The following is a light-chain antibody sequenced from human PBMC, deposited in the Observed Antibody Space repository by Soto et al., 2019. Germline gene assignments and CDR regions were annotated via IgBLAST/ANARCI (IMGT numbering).Light chain of an antibody. V-gene: IGKV3-15*01. CDR1: KSVSSS. CDR2: AAS. J-gene: IGKJ2*01. CDR3: QQYNYWPRT. Sequence: EIVMTQSPATLFVSPGERATLSCRASKSVSSSLAWYQQKPGQAPRLLIYAASTRATGFPARFSGSGSGTEFTLTISGLQSEDFAVYYCQQYNYWPRTFGQGTKVDIK.